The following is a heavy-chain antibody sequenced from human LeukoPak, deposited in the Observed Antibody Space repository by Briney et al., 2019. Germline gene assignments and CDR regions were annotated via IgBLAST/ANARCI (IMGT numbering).Heavy chain of an antibody. CDR1: GGSISSGSYY. CDR3: ARDLNRGNCGGGGDCHTYNWFDS. J-gene: IGHJ5*01. D-gene: IGHD2-21*01. Sequence: PSETLSLTCTVSGGSISSGSYYWSWIRQPAGKGLEWIGRIYTSGSTNYNPSLKSRVTISVDTSKNQFSLKLSSVTAADTAVYYCARDLNRGNCGGGGDCHTYNWFDSWGQGTQVTVSS. CDR2: IYTSGST. V-gene: IGHV4-61*02.